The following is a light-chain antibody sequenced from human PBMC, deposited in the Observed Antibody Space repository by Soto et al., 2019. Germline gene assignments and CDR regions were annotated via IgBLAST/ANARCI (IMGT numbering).Light chain of an antibody. V-gene: IGKV3-11*01. Sequence: IMLTQSPATLSLPQVERATLSCMASQSVKTFLVWYQLRPGQAPRLLIYDASHRAAGIPARFSGSGFGTDFTLTISSLEPEDAAVYYCQQRSNWPPITFGQGTRLEIK. CDR1: QSVKTF. J-gene: IGKJ5*01. CDR2: DAS. CDR3: QQRSNWPPIT.